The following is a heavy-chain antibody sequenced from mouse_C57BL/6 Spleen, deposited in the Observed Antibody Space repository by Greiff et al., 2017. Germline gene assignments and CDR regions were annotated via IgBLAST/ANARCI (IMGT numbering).Heavy chain of an antibody. CDR1: GFTFSDAW. D-gene: IGHD1-1*01. Sequence: EVQGVESGGGLVQPGGSMKLSCAASGFTFSDAWMDWVRQSPEKGLEWVAEIRNKANNHATYYAESVKGRFTISRDDSKSSVYLQMNSLRAEDTGIYYCTPRIYYYGSSDYYAMDYWGQGTSVTVSS. J-gene: IGHJ4*01. V-gene: IGHV6-6*01. CDR2: IRNKANNHAT. CDR3: TPRIYYYGSSDYYAMDY.